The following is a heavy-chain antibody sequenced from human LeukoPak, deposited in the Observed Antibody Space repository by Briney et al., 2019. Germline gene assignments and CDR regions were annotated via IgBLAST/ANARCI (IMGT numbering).Heavy chain of an antibody. Sequence: SETLSLTCTVSGGSISSYYWTWIRQPPGKGLEWIGYISYSGSTNYDPSLKSRVTMSIDTSKNQFSQKLSSVTAADTAVYYCARSLGYCSGGSCYYDYWGQGTLVTVSS. J-gene: IGHJ4*02. CDR2: ISYSGST. V-gene: IGHV4-59*01. D-gene: IGHD2-15*01. CDR1: GGSISSYY. CDR3: ARSLGYCSGGSCYYDY.